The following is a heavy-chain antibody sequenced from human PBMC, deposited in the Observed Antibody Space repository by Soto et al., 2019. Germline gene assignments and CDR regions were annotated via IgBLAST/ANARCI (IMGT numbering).Heavy chain of an antibody. CDR2: ISAYNGNT. CDR3: ARGCITIFGVVISDYYYGMDV. J-gene: IGHJ6*02. Sequence: ASVKVDCKASGYTYTSYGIGWVRQAQGQGLAWMGWISAYNGNTNYAQKLQGRVTMTTDTSTSTAYMELRSLRSDDTAVYYCARGCITIFGVVISDYYYGMDVWGQGTTVTVSS. V-gene: IGHV1-18*04. D-gene: IGHD3-3*01. CDR1: GYTYTSYG.